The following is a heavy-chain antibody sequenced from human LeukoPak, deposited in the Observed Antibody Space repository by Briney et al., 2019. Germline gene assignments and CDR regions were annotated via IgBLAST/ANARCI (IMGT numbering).Heavy chain of an antibody. CDR1: GFTFSSYA. Sequence: PGGSLRLSCAASGFTFSSYAMSWVRQAPGKGLEWVSAISGSGGSTYYADSVKGRFTISRDNSKNTLYLQMNSLRAEDTAVYYCAKAYTVRGVRGDYFDYWGQGTLVTVSS. V-gene: IGHV3-23*01. J-gene: IGHJ4*02. CDR2: ISGSGGST. D-gene: IGHD3-10*01. CDR3: AKAYTVRGVRGDYFDY.